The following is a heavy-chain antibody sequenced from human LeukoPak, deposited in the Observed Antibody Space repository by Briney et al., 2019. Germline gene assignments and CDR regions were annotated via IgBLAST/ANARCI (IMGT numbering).Heavy chain of an antibody. CDR1: GGSISSGNYY. D-gene: IGHD1-26*01. V-gene: IGHV3-7*01. Sequence: PSETLSLTCTVSGGSISSGNYYWTWIRQPAGKGLEWVANIKQDGSEKYYVDSVKGRFTISRDNAKNSLYLQMNSLRAEDTAVYYCARDRGSYLMGLRIDAFDIWGQGTMVTVSS. CDR2: IKQDGSEK. J-gene: IGHJ3*02. CDR3: ARDRGSYLMGLRIDAFDI.